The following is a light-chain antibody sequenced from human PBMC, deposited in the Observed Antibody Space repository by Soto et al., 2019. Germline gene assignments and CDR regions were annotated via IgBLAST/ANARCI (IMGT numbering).Light chain of an antibody. CDR1: QGISNW. CDR3: QHYNSYSEA. CDR2: TAS. V-gene: IGKV1D-16*01. Sequence: DIPMTQSPSSVSASVGARVTITCRASQGISNWLAWFQQKPGKAPKLLIYTASRLQSGVPSRFSGSGSGTEFTLTISSLQPDDFATYYCQHYNSYSEAFGQGTKVDIK. J-gene: IGKJ1*01.